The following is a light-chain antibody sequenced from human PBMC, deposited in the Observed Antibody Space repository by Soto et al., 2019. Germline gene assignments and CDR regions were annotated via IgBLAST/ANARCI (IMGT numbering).Light chain of an antibody. J-gene: IGKJ4*01. CDR2: GAS. CDR3: QQRSKWPLS. V-gene: IGKV3D-20*02. Sequence: EVVLTQSPGTLSLSPGERATLSCRASQRINTSYLAWYQQKPGQAPRLIVSGASIRATGIPDRFSGSGSGTDFTLTISSLEPEDFAVYYCQQRSKWPLSFGGGTKVDIK. CDR1: QRINTSY.